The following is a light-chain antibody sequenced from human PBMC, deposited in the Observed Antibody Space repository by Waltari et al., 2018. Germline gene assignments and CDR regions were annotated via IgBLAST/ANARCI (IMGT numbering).Light chain of an antibody. CDR2: GAS. J-gene: IGKJ1*01. CDR3: QQYGDFPLT. CDR1: HGVSNNY. V-gene: IGKV3-20*01. Sequence: EIVLTQSPGTLSLSPGERATLSCRASHGVSNNYLAWYQRKPGKAPRLLIDGASRRPSGIPDRFSGSGSGTDFTLTISRLEPEDFAVYFCQQYGDFPLTFGQGTKVEVK.